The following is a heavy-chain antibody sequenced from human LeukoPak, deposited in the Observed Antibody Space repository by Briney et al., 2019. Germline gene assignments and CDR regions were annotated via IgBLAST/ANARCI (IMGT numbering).Heavy chain of an antibody. Sequence: SVKVSCKASGGTFSSYAISWVRQAPGQGLEWMGGIIPIFGTANYAQKFQGRVTITADESTSTAYMELSSLRSEDTAVYYCARRSILFGVVIDAFDIWGQGTMVTVSS. V-gene: IGHV1-69*01. CDR2: IIPIFGTA. J-gene: IGHJ3*02. CDR3: ARRSILFGVVIDAFDI. D-gene: IGHD3-3*01. CDR1: GGTFSSYA.